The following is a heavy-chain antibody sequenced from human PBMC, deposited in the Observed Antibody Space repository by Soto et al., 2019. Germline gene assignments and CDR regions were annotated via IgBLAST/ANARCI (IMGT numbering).Heavy chain of an antibody. CDR2: TYYRSKWYN. V-gene: IGHV6-1*01. CDR1: GDSVSSNSAA. J-gene: IGHJ4*02. CDR3: ARHAEQTKQYCSGGSCHFDY. D-gene: IGHD2-15*01. Sequence: SQTLSLTCAISGDSVSSNSAAWNWIRQSPSRGLEWLGRTYYRSKWYNDYAVSVKSRITINPDTSKNQFSLKLSSVTAADTAVYYCARHAEQTKQYCSGGSCHFDYWGQGTLVTVSS.